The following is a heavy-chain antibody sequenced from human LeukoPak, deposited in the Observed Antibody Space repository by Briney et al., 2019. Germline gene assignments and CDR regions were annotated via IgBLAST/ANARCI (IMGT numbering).Heavy chain of an antibody. V-gene: IGHV3-23*01. J-gene: IGHJ4*02. CDR2: ISGSGGST. D-gene: IGHD4-11*01. CDR1: GFTFSSYA. CDR3: AKGDDYSSSWDY. Sequence: GGSLRLSCAASGFTFSSYAMSWVRQAPGKGLEWVAAISGSGGSTYYADSVKGRFTISRDNSKNTLYLQMNSLRAEDTAVYYCAKGDDYSSSWDYWGQGTLVTVSS.